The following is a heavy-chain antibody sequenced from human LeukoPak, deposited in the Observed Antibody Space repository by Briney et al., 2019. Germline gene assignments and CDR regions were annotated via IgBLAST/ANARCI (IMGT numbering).Heavy chain of an antibody. J-gene: IGHJ4*02. Sequence: GGSLRLSCAASGFTVSSNYMTWVRQAPGKGLEWVSIIYSGGSTYYADSVKGRFTISRDNSENTVYLQMNSLRAEDTAVYYCATYTRIVEAGTRVFDHWGQGTLVTVSS. V-gene: IGHV3-53*01. CDR2: IYSGGST. CDR3: ATYTRIVEAGTRVFDH. D-gene: IGHD1-26*01. CDR1: GFTVSSNY.